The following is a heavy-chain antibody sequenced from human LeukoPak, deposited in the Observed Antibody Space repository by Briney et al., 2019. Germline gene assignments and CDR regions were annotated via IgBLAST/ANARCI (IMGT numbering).Heavy chain of an antibody. CDR3: ARGYSRWFHISAAVPHSHWFDP. J-gene: IGHJ5*02. CDR1: GYTFTSYD. Sequence: ASVKVSCKASGYTFTSYDINWVRQATGQGLEWMGWMNPNSGNTGYAQKFQGRVTMTRNTSISTAYMELSSLRSEDTAVYYCARGYSRWFHISAAVPHSHWFDPWGQGTLVTVSS. D-gene: IGHD6-13*01. V-gene: IGHV1-8*01. CDR2: MNPNSGNT.